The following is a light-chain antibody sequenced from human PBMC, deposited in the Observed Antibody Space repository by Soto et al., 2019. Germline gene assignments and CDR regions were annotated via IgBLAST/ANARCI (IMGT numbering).Light chain of an antibody. V-gene: IGKV1-9*01. CDR2: SAS. CDR3: QQLSRYPLT. Sequence: IQLTQSPSFLSAPVGDTVTITCRASQSLSNYLAWYQQKPGKAPDLLIYSASTLQSGVPSRFSGSGSETEFSLTIRALQPEDFATYYCQQLSRYPLTFGGGTKVDIK. CDR1: QSLSNY. J-gene: IGKJ4*01.